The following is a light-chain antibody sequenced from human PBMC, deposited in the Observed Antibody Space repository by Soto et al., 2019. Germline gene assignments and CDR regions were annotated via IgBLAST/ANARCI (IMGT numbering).Light chain of an antibody. J-gene: IGKJ4*01. CDR3: QQYNNWPPVT. V-gene: IGKV3-15*01. CDR2: GAS. CDR1: QSVSSN. Sequence: EIVMTQSPATLSVSPGERATLSCRASQSVSSNLAWYQQKPGQAPRLLIYGASTRATGIPARLSGSGSETEFTLTISSLQSEDFAVYYCQQYNNWPPVTFGGGTKVEIK.